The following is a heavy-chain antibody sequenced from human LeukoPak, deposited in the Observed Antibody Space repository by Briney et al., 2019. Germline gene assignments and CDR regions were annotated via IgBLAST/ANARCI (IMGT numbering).Heavy chain of an antibody. D-gene: IGHD6-13*01. CDR3: AKIFFPRYQQLGLFDY. CDR1: GFTFSSYA. CDR2: ICGSGGST. Sequence: PGVPLRLSCAASGFTFSSYAMSWVRQAPGKGLEWVSAICGSGGSTYYADSVKGRFTISRDSSKNTLYLQTNGLRAEDTAVYYCAKIFFPRYQQLGLFDYWGQGTLVTVSS. V-gene: IGHV3-23*01. J-gene: IGHJ4*02.